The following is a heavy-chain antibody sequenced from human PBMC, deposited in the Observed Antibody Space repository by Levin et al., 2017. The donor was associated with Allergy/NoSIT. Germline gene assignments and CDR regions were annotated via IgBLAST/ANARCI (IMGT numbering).Heavy chain of an antibody. CDR1: GFTFSSYW. J-gene: IGHJ6*03. CDR3: ARASPVYYMDV. CDR2: INSDGSST. Sequence: PPGGSLRLSCAASGFTFSSYWMHWVRQVPGKGLVWVSRINSDGSSTGYADSVKGRFTISRDNAKNTLYLQMNSLRAEDTAVYYCARASPVYYMDVWGKGTTVTVSS. V-gene: IGHV3-74*01.